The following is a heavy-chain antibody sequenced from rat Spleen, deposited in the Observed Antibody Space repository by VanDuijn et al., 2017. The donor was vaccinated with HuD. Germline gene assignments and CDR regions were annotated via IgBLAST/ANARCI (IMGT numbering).Heavy chain of an antibody. CDR3: ARQWDY. Sequence: EVQLVESGGGLVQPGRSLKLSCVASGFTFNNYWMTWIRQAPGKGLEWVATITHTDGSTYYADSVKGRVTISRDNAKSTLYLQMDSLRSEDTATYYCARQWDYWGQGVMVTVSS. CDR1: GFTFNNYW. V-gene: IGHV5-31*01. CDR2: ITHTDGST. J-gene: IGHJ2*01.